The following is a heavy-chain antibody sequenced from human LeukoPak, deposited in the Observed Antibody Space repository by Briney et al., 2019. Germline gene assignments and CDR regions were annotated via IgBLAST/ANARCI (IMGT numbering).Heavy chain of an antibody. CDR1: GGSISTYY. D-gene: IGHD2-15*01. Sequence: SETLSLTCTVSGGSISTYYWNWIRQPPGKGLEWIGYIYYSGSTNYNPSLKSRVTISVDTSKNQFSLKLSSVTAADTAVYYCARDSRSYCSGGSCPSWLYYFDYWGQGTLVTVSS. J-gene: IGHJ4*02. V-gene: IGHV4-59*01. CDR3: ARDSRSYCSGGSCPSWLYYFDY. CDR2: IYYSGST.